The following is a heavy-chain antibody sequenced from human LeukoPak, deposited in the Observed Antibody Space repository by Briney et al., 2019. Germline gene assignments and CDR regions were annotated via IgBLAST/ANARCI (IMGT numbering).Heavy chain of an antibody. CDR3: ARSGYSSSWYLYYYYGMDV. V-gene: IGHV1-8*01. Sequence: ASVKVPCKASGYTFTSYDINWVRQATGQGLEWMGWMNPNSGNTGYAQKFQGRVTMTRNTSISTAYMELSSLRSEDTAVYYCARSGYSSSWYLYYYYGMDVWGQGTTVTVSS. CDR2: MNPNSGNT. D-gene: IGHD6-13*01. CDR1: GYTFTSYD. J-gene: IGHJ6*02.